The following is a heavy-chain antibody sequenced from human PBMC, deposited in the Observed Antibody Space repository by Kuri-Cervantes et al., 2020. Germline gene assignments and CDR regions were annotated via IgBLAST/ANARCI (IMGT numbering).Heavy chain of an antibody. Sequence: GGSLRLSCAASGSTFSSYSMNWVRQAPGKGLEWVSYISSSSSTIYYADSVKGRFTISRDNAKNSLYLQMNSLRAEDTAVYYCARSAMVRGVWIWDGMDVWGQGTTVTVSS. V-gene: IGHV3-48*01. D-gene: IGHD3-10*01. CDR1: GSTFSSYS. CDR2: ISSSSSTI. CDR3: ARSAMVRGVWIWDGMDV. J-gene: IGHJ6*02.